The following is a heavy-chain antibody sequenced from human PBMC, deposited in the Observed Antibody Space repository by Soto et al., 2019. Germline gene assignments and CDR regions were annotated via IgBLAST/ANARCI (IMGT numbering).Heavy chain of an antibody. CDR1: GFTFSSYG. CDR2: IWYDGSNK. J-gene: IGHJ6*02. CDR3: ARDRGGNFYYYYGMDV. V-gene: IGHV3-33*01. Sequence: QVQLVESGGGVVQPGRSLRLSCAASGFTFSSYGMHWVRQAPGKGLEWVAVIWYDGSNKYYADSMKGRFTISRDNSKNTLYLQMNSLRAEDTAVYYCARDRGGNFYYYYGMDVWGQGTTVTVSS. D-gene: IGHD2-21*02.